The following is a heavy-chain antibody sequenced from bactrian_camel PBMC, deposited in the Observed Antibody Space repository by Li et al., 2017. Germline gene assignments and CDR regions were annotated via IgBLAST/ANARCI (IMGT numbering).Heavy chain of an antibody. CDR3: ATQGYYGTYEPSY. CDR1: GFTFSSYG. Sequence: VQLVESGGGLVQPGGSLRLSCAASGFTFSSYGMSWVRQAPGKGLEWVSGIKKDGVSTYYADSVKGRFTISRDNAKNTVYLQMNSLKSEDTALYYCATQGYYGTYEPSYWGQGTQVTVS. D-gene: IGHD3*01. V-gene: IGHV3S40*01. J-gene: IGHJ4*01. CDR2: IKKDGVST.